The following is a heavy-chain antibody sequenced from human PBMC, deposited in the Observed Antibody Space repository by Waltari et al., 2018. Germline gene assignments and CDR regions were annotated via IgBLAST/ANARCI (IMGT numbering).Heavy chain of an antibody. V-gene: IGHV1-69*01. Sequence: QVQLVQSGAEVKKPGSSVKVSCKASGGTFSSYAISWVRQAPGQGLEWMGVIIPIFGTANYAEKFQGRFTITADESTSTAYMELSSLRSEDTAVYYCARAVVNYDFWSGYYTGGMDVWGQGTTVTVSS. CDR2: IIPIFGTA. J-gene: IGHJ6*02. CDR3: ARAVVNYDFWSGYYTGGMDV. CDR1: GGTFSSYA. D-gene: IGHD3-3*01.